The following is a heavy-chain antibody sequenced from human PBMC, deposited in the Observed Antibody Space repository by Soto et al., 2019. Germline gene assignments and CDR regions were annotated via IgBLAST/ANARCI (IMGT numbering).Heavy chain of an antibody. D-gene: IGHD3-10*01. Sequence: ASETLSLTCAVYGGSFSGYYWSWIRQPPGKGLEWIGEINHSGSTNYNPSLKSRVTISVDTSKNQFSLKLSSVTAADTAVYYCAREHYGAGSYYKGPLYYFDYWGQGTLVTVSS. V-gene: IGHV4-34*01. CDR3: AREHYGAGSYYKGPLYYFDY. J-gene: IGHJ4*02. CDR1: GGSFSGYY. CDR2: INHSGST.